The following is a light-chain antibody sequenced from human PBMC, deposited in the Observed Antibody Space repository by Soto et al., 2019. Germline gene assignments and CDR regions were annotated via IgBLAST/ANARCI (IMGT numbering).Light chain of an antibody. J-gene: IGLJ1*01. CDR1: SSNIGSNY. Sequence: QSVLTQPPSVSAAPGQKVIISCSGSSSNIGSNYVSWYQQLPGTAPKLLIYDKNERPSGIPDRFSASKSGTSATLGITGLQAEDEADYYCQSYDSSLSGYVFGTGTKLTVL. CDR3: QSYDSSLSGYV. CDR2: DKN. V-gene: IGLV1-51*01.